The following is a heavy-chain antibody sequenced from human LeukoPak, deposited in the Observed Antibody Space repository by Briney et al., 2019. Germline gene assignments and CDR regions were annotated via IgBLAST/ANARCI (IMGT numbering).Heavy chain of an antibody. V-gene: IGHV1-2*02. CDR2: INPNSGGT. J-gene: IGHJ4*02. Sequence: ASVKVSCKASGYTFTGYYMHWVRQAPGQGLEWMGWINPNSGGTNYAQKFRGRVTMTRDKSISTAYMELSRLRSDDTAVYYCARAPTVTTGDYWGQGTLVTVSS. CDR3: ARAPTVTTGDY. CDR1: GYTFTGYY. D-gene: IGHD4-17*01.